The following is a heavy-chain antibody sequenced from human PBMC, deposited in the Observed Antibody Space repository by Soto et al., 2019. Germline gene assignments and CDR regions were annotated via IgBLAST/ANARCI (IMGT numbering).Heavy chain of an antibody. D-gene: IGHD3-9*01. CDR1: GFTFSDYY. CDR3: ARDADILTGWDAFDI. J-gene: IGHJ3*02. V-gene: IGHV3-11*05. Sequence: PGGSLRLSCAASGFTFSDYYMSWIRQAPGKGLEWVSYISSSNSYTNYADSVKGRFTISRDNAKNSLYLQMNSLRAEDTAVYYCARDADILTGWDAFDIWGQGTMVTVSS. CDR2: ISSSNSYT.